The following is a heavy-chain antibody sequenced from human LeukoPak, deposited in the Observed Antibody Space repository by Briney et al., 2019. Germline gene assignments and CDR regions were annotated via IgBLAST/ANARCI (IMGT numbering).Heavy chain of an antibody. CDR3: ATPLDYYDSSGYHQGGD. CDR2: IKQDETEK. V-gene: IGHV3-7*03. J-gene: IGHJ4*02. Sequence: GGSLRLSCTASGFTFSNFWMGWVRQAPGKGLEWVANIKQDETEKFYLGSVKGRFTISRDNAKNSLYLQTNSLRAEDTAVYYCATPLDYYDSSGYHQGGDWGQGTLVTVSS. D-gene: IGHD3-22*01. CDR1: GFTFSNFW.